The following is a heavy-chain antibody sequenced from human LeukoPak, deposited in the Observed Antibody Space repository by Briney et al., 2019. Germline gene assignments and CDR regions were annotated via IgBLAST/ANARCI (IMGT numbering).Heavy chain of an antibody. CDR2: IWYDGSNK. V-gene: IGHV3-33*06. CDR3: AKTAYYYDSSGYYYADAFDI. CDR1: GFTFSSYG. Sequence: GGSLRLSCAASGFTFSSYGMHWVRQAPGKGLEWVAVIWYDGSNKYYADSVKGRFTISRDNSKNTLYLQMNSLRAEDTAVYYCAKTAYYYDSSGYYYADAFDISGQGTMVTVSS. D-gene: IGHD3-22*01. J-gene: IGHJ3*02.